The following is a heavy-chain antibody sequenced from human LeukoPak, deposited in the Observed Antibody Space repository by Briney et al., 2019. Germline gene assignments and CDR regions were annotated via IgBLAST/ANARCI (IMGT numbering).Heavy chain of an antibody. J-gene: IGHJ3*02. CDR2: ISDDSSHI. CDR1: GFTFSAYS. D-gene: IGHD6-6*01. CDR3: ARDSVEYSNSSHAFDI. V-gene: IGHV3-21*01. Sequence: GGSLRLSCAVSGFTFSAYSMNWVRQAPGKGLEWISSISDDSSHIYYADSVKGRFAISRDNAKNSVYLQMNSLRAEDTAVYYCARDSVEYSNSSHAFDIWGQGTMVTVSS.